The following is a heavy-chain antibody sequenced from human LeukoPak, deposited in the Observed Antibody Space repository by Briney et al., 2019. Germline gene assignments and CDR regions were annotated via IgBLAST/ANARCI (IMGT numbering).Heavy chain of an antibody. V-gene: IGHV3-23*01. CDR1: GFTFSSNG. D-gene: IGHD3-10*01. Sequence: PGGSLRLSCVASGFTFSSNGMSWVRQAPGEGLEWGSGISDSGGSTYYADSLKGRFTISRDNSKNTLYLQMNSLRADDTAVYYCAKWRWFGELPYFDYWGQGTLVTVSS. CDR2: ISDSGGST. CDR3: AKWRWFGELPYFDY. J-gene: IGHJ4*02.